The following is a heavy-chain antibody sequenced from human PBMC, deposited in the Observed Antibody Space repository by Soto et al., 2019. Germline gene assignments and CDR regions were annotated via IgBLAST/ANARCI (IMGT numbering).Heavy chain of an antibody. CDR3: ARKDTVTDGMDV. V-gene: IGHV3-30-3*01. CDR1: GFTFSSYA. Sequence: PGGSLRLSCAASGFTFSSYAMHWVRQAPGKGLEWVAVISYDGSNKYYADSVKGRFTISRDNSKNTLYLQMNSLRAEDTAVYYYARKDTVTDGMDVWGQGTTVTVSS. J-gene: IGHJ6*02. D-gene: IGHD4-17*01. CDR2: ISYDGSNK.